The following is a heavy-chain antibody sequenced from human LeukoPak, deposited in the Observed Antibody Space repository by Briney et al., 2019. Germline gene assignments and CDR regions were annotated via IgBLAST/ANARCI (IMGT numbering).Heavy chain of an antibody. Sequence: PGGSLRLSCAASGFTFSSYSMNWVRQAPGKGLEWVSSISSSSSYIYYADSVKGRFTISRDNAKNSLYLQMNSLRAEDTAVYYCARDGEQLAKFDYWGQGTLVTLSS. D-gene: IGHD6-6*01. CDR3: ARDGEQLAKFDY. V-gene: IGHV3-21*01. J-gene: IGHJ4*02. CDR1: GFTFSSYS. CDR2: ISSSSSYI.